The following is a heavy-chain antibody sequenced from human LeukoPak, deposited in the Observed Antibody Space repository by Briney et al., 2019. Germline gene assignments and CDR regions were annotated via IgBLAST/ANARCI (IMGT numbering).Heavy chain of an antibody. CDR1: GFTCSDYY. J-gene: IGHJ6*03. D-gene: IGHD3-22*01. Sequence: GGSLRLSCAASGFTCSDYYMSWIRQAPGKGLEWVSYISSSGSTIYYADSVKVRFTISRDNAKNSLYLQMNSLRAEDTAVYYCARERPDYYDSSGYYMDVWGKGTTVTVSS. CDR2: ISSSGSTI. V-gene: IGHV3-11*01. CDR3: ARERPDYYDSSGYYMDV.